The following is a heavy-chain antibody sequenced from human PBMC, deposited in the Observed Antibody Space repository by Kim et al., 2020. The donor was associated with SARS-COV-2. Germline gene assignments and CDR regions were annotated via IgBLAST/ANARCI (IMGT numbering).Heavy chain of an antibody. CDR3: AKDSGGGSSWHWFDP. Sequence: GGSLRLSCAASGFTFSSYAMSWVRQAPGKGLEWVSAISGSGGSTYYADSVKGRFTISRDNSKNTLYLQMNSLRAEDTAVYYCAKDSGGGSSWHWFDPWGQGTLVTVSS. J-gene: IGHJ5*02. D-gene: IGHD6-13*01. V-gene: IGHV3-23*01. CDR2: ISGSGGST. CDR1: GFTFSSYA.